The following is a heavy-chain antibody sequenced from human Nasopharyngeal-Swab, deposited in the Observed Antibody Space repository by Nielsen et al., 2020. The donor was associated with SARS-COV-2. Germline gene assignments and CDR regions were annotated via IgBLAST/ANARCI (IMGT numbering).Heavy chain of an antibody. J-gene: IGHJ3*02. CDR3: ARDRDYAGAFDI. V-gene: IGHV3-7*01. Sequence: ETLSLTCSASGFTFSSYWMSWVRQAPGKGLEWVANIKQDGSEKYYVDPVKGRFTISRGNAKNSLYLQMNSLRAEDTAVYYCARDRDYAGAFDIWGQGTMVTVSS. D-gene: IGHD2-2*01. CDR1: GFTFSSYW. CDR2: IKQDGSEK.